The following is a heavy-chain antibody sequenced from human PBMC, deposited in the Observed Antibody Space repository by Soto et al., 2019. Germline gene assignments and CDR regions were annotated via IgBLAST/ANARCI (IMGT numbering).Heavy chain of an antibody. J-gene: IGHJ4*02. Sequence: EVQLVESGGGLVQPGRSLRLSCAASGFTFDDYAMHWVRQAPGKGLEWVSGISWNSGSIGYADSVKGRFTISRDNAKNSLYLQMNSLRAEDTALYYCAKGTIAVSGDYYFDYWGQGTLVTVSS. D-gene: IGHD6-19*01. V-gene: IGHV3-9*01. CDR3: AKGTIAVSGDYYFDY. CDR1: GFTFDDYA. CDR2: ISWNSGSI.